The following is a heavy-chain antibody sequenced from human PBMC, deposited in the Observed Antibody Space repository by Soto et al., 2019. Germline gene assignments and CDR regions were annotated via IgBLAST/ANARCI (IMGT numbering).Heavy chain of an antibody. Sequence: GWSLRLSCASSVFTFSSYAKHCVRQAPGKGLEWVAVISYDGSNKYYADSVKGRFTISRDNSKNTLYLQMNSLRAEDTAVYYCAREGGFYYEFRSGSYGMDGCGQGTTVAVSS. D-gene: IGHD3-3*01. J-gene: IGHJ6*02. CDR3: AREGGFYYEFRSGSYGMDG. V-gene: IGHV3-30-3*01. CDR1: VFTFSSYA. CDR2: ISYDGSNK.